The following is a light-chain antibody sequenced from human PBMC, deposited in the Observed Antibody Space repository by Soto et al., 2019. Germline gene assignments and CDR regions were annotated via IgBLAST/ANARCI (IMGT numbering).Light chain of an antibody. J-gene: IGKJ3*01. CDR1: QSISSF. V-gene: IGKV1-39*01. CDR3: QQSYSTPFT. Sequence: IQMTQSPSSLSASAGDRVTITCRASQSISSFLNWYQQKPGKAPKLLIYTASSLQSGVPSRFSGSGSGTDFTLTISSLQPEDFAAYYCQQSYSTPFTFGPGTTVDIK. CDR2: TAS.